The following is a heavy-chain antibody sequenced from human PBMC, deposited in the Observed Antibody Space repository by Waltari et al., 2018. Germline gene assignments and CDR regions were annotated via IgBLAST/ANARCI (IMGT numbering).Heavy chain of an antibody. V-gene: IGHV1-8*01. CDR3: ARVKYYYDSSGYYFGY. D-gene: IGHD3-22*01. CDR1: GYTFTSYD. CDR2: MNPNSGNT. J-gene: IGHJ4*02. Sequence: QVQLVQSGAEVKKPGASVKVSCKASGYTFTSYDSKWVRQATGQGLEWMGWMNPNSGNTGYAQKFQGRVTMTRNTSISTAYMELSSLRSEDTAVYYCARVKYYYDSSGYYFGYWGQGTLVTVSS.